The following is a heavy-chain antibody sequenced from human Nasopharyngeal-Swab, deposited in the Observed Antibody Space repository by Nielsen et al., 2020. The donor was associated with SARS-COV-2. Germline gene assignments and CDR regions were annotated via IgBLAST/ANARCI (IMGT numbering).Heavy chain of an antibody. CDR3: ARGVYLGYFDY. CDR1: GRSLSSSCYY. Sequence: SETLSPTRTVSGRSLSSSCYYWGWIRQPPGKGLEWIGSIYYSGSAYYNPSLKSRVTISVDTSKNQFSLKLSSVTAADTAVYYCARGVYLGYFDYWGQGTLVTVSS. D-gene: IGHD7-27*01. J-gene: IGHJ4*02. V-gene: IGHV4-39*01. CDR2: IYYSGSA.